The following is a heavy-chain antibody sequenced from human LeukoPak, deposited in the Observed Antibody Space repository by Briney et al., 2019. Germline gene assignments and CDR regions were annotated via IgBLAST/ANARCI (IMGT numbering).Heavy chain of an antibody. CDR3: ARGNCSSTSCYAVDFDY. D-gene: IGHD2-2*01. CDR1: GYSFTSYW. J-gene: IGHJ4*02. Sequence: GESLKISCKGSGYSFTSYWISWVRQMPGKGLEWMGRIDPSDSYTNYSPSFQGHVTISADKSISTAYLQWSSLKASDTAMYYCARGNCSSTSCYAVDFDYWGQGTLVTVSS. CDR2: IDPSDSYT. V-gene: IGHV5-10-1*01.